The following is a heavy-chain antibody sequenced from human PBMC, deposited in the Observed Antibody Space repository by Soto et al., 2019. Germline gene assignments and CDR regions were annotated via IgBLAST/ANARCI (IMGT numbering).Heavy chain of an antibody. J-gene: IGHJ4*02. V-gene: IGHV1-69*06. CDR1: GATFRTNP. CDR2: IVPMSGTP. Sequence: QVQLVQSGAEVKKPGSSVKVSCKVSGATFRTNPIAWVRQAPGQGLEWMGGIVPMSGTPKYAQKFQDRVTKMADKATGTAYMELRTLRSEDRAIYYCARKGGGDCTAGGCFSLDFWGQGTLITVSS. CDR3: ARKGGGDCTAGGCFSLDF. D-gene: IGHD2-15*01.